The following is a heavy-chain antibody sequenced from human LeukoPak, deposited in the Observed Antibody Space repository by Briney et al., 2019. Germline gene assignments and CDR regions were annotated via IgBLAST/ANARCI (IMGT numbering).Heavy chain of an antibody. Sequence: GGSLRLSCSASGFTFSSYWVTWVRQAPGKGLEWVANVKQDGSEKNYVDSVKGRFTISRDNAKNSLYLQMNSLRVDDTAVYYCGRGHRAWIYWGQGPLVTVSS. CDR1: GFTFSSYW. CDR3: GRGHRAWIY. D-gene: IGHD1-26*01. V-gene: IGHV3-7*04. J-gene: IGHJ4*02. CDR2: VKQDGSEK.